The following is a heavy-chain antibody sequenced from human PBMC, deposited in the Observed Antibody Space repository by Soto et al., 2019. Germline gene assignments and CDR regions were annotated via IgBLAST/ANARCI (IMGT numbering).Heavy chain of an antibody. J-gene: IGHJ6*02. V-gene: IGHV3-43*01. CDR1: GFTFDDYT. D-gene: IGHD3-16*02. CDR3: ARTSLGELSPTHQDYYYYGMDV. CDR2: ISWDGGST. Sequence: GSLRLSCAASGFTFDDYTMHWVRQAPGKGLEWVSLISWDGGSTYYADSVKGRFTISRDNSKNSLYMQMNSLRTEDTALYYCARTSLGELSPTHQDYYYYGMDVWGQGTTVTVSS.